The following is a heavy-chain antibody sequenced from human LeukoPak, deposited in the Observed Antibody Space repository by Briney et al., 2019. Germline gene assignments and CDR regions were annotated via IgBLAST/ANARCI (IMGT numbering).Heavy chain of an antibody. CDR1: GYSFTDYY. D-gene: IGHD2-21*01. Sequence: ASVKVSCKTSGYSFTDYYMHWVRQAPGQGLEWMGWINPNSGGTSSAQKFQGRVTMTRDTSITTVYMEVSWLTSDDTAIYYCARADRLHGGTYLIGPWGQGTLVTVSS. J-gene: IGHJ5*02. CDR2: INPNSGGT. V-gene: IGHV1-2*02. CDR3: ARADRLHGGTYLIGP.